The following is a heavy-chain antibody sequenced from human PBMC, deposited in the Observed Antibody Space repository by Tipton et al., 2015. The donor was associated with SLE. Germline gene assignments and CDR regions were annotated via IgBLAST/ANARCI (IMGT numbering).Heavy chain of an antibody. CDR2: INHSGST. J-gene: IGHJ3*02. V-gene: IGHV4-39*07. D-gene: IGHD3-9*01. CDR3: ATPYYDILTGYDAFDI. Sequence: TLSLTCTVSGGSISSSSYYWSWIRQPPGKGLEWIGEINHSGSTNYNPSLKSRVTISVDTSKNQFSLKLSSVTAADTAVYYCATPYYDILTGYDAFDIWGQGTMVTVSS. CDR1: GGSISSSSYY.